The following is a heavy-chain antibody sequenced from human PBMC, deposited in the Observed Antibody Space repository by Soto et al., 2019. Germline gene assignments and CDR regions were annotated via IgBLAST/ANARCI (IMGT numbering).Heavy chain of an antibody. J-gene: IGHJ4*02. D-gene: IGHD3-22*01. CDR3: ARVRMWLLPSQPFDY. Sequence: SETLSLTCAVSGGSISSGGYSWSWIRQPPGKGLEWIGYIYHSGSTYYNPSLKSRVTISVDRSKNQFSLKLSSVTAADTAVYYCARVRMWLLPSQPFDYWGQGTLVTVSS. V-gene: IGHV4-30-2*01. CDR1: GGSISSGGYS. CDR2: IYHSGST.